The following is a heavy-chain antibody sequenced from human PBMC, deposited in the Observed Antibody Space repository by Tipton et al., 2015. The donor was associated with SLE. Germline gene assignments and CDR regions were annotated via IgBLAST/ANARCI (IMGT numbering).Heavy chain of an antibody. J-gene: IGHJ4*02. CDR2: INSDGSRI. CDR1: GFTFSSSW. V-gene: IGHV3-74*01. D-gene: IGHD5-12*01. Sequence: GSLRLSCAASGFTFSSSWMHWVRQAPGKGLVWVSRINSDGSRITYADSVKGRFTISRDNAKNTLYLHMNSLRVDDTAVYYCAKGWVATIGYWGQGTVVTVSS. CDR3: AKGWVATIGY.